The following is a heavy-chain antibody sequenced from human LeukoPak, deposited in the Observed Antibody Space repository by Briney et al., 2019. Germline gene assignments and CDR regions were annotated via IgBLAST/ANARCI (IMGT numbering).Heavy chain of an antibody. J-gene: IGHJ4*02. V-gene: IGHV3-30*18. CDR1: GFTFSSYG. CDR2: ISYEGSNK. Sequence: GGSLRLSCAASGFTFSSYGMHWVRQAPGKGLEWVAVISYEGSNKYYADSVKGRFTISRDNSKNTLYLQMNSLRVEDTALYYCAKDWSGYYTDFDYWGQGTLVTVSS. D-gene: IGHD3-3*01. CDR3: AKDWSGYYTDFDY.